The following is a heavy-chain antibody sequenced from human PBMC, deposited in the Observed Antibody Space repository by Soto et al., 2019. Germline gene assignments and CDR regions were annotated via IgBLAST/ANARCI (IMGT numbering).Heavy chain of an antibody. Sequence: QLQLQESGPGLVQPSETLSLTCAVSGDSITTATYWGWIRQPPGKGLQWIGSIYHTGTTYYTPSLESRVFISVDSSKNQFSLKLNSVTAADTAVYYCARLQSHFGSGTYYTDYWGQGTLVTVSS. D-gene: IGHD3-10*01. CDR2: IYHTGTT. J-gene: IGHJ4*02. V-gene: IGHV4-39*01. CDR3: ARLQSHFGSGTYYTDY. CDR1: GDSITTATY.